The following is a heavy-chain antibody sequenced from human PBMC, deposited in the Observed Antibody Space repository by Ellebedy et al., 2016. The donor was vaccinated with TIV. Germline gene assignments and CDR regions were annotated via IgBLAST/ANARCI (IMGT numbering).Heavy chain of an antibody. CDR1: GGPIRSYY. CDR2: IYYSGNS. CDR3: VRHGGIALKPGAILYAFDI. V-gene: IGHV4-59*01. Sequence: MPSETLSLTCTASGGPIRSYYWSWIRQPPGKGLEWIAYIYYSGNSNYNPSLNSRVTISLDTSKNQCSLKLSSVTAADTAIYYCVRHGGIALKPGAILYAFDIWGRGTMLTVSP. J-gene: IGHJ3*02. D-gene: IGHD2-2*01.